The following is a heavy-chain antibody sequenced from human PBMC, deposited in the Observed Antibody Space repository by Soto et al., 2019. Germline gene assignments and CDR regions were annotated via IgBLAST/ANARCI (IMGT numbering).Heavy chain of an antibody. D-gene: IGHD3-3*01. J-gene: IGHJ6*02. CDR3: ARSRRVLRFLEWSTNYYYYYGMDV. V-gene: IGHV4-30-4*01. CDR1: GGSISSGDYY. Sequence: ASETLSLTCTVSGGSISSGDYYWSWIRQPPGKGLEWIGYIYYSGSTYYNPSLKSRVTISVDTSKNQFSLKLSSVTAADTAVYYCARSRRVLRFLEWSTNYYYYYGMDVWGQGTTVTVSS. CDR2: IYYSGST.